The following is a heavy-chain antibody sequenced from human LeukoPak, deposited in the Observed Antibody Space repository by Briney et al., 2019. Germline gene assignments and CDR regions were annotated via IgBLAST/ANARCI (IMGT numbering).Heavy chain of an antibody. Sequence: GGSLRLSCAASGFTFSSYSMNWVRQAPGKGLEWVSSISSSSGYIYYADSVKGRFTISRDNAKNSLYLQMNSLRAEDTAVYYCARVKDYDFWSGYYTEHAYFDYWGQGTLVTVSS. CDR1: GFTFSSYS. CDR2: ISSSSGYI. CDR3: ARVKDYDFWSGYYTEHAYFDY. D-gene: IGHD3-3*01. V-gene: IGHV3-21*01. J-gene: IGHJ4*02.